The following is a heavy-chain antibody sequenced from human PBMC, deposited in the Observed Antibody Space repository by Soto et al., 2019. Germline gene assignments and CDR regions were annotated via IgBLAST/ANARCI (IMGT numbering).Heavy chain of an antibody. CDR3: AKGYCSGGSCYSIYFDL. J-gene: IGHJ2*01. Sequence: QVQLVESGGGVVQPGRSLSLSCAASGFTFSSYGMHWVRQAPGKGLEWVAVISYDGSNKYYADSVKGRFTISRDNSKNTLYLQMNSLRAEDTAVYYCAKGYCSGGSCYSIYFDLWGRGYLVSVSS. D-gene: IGHD2-15*01. CDR1: GFTFSSYG. V-gene: IGHV3-30*18. CDR2: ISYDGSNK.